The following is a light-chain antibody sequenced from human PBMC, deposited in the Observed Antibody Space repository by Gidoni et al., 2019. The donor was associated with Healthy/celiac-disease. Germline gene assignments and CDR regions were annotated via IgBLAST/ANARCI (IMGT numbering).Light chain of an antibody. J-gene: IGKJ1*01. CDR3: QQYYSTPPTWT. V-gene: IGKV4-1*01. CDR1: QGVLYSSNNKNY. CDR2: LAS. Sequence: DIVMTQSPDSLAVSLGERATINCKSSQGVLYSSNNKNYLAWYQQKPGQPPKLLIYLASTRESGVPDRFSGSGSGTDFTLTISSLQAEDVAVYYCQQYYSTPPTWTFXQXTKVEIK.